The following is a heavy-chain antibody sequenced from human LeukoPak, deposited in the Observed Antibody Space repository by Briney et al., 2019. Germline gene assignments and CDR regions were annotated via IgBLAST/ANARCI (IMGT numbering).Heavy chain of an antibody. V-gene: IGHV4-59*01. CDR1: GGSISSYY. D-gene: IGHD5-24*01. J-gene: IGHJ4*02. Sequence: PSETLSLTCTVSGGSISSYYWSWIRQPPGKGLEWIGYIYYSGSTNYNPSLKSRVTISVDTSKNQFSLKLSSVTAADTAVYCCARESWLHSFFDYWGQGTLVTVSS. CDR2: IYYSGST. CDR3: ARESWLHSFFDY.